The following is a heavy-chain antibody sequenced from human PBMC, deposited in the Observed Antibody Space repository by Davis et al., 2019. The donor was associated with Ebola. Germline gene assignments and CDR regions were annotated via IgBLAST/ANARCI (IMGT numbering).Heavy chain of an antibody. CDR1: GGTFTNYA. D-gene: IGHD1-1*01. Sequence: AASVKVSCKASGGTFTNYAVTWVQQAPGQGLEWMGGIIPGFGPANYAQRFQGRVTITADESTSTAYMELSSLRSEDTAVYYCAKDETGWTRFDFWGQGTLVTVSS. V-gene: IGHV1-69*13. CDR3: AKDETGWTRFDF. CDR2: IIPGFGPA. J-gene: IGHJ4*02.